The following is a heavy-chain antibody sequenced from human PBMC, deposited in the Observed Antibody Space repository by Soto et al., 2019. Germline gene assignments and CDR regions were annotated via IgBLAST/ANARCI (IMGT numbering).Heavy chain of an antibody. J-gene: IGHJ5*02. CDR2: IYYIGAY. D-gene: IGHD7-27*01. Sequence: QVQLQQSGPGLVRPSETLSLSCSVSGASVSSYYWSWVRQPPGKGLEWIGYIYYIGAYNYNPSLKSRVTISVDTSKNQFSLKLTSVTAADTAVYYCARTPETGDRLDPWGQGTLVTVSS. CDR3: ARTPETGDRLDP. V-gene: IGHV4-59*02. CDR1: GASVSSYY.